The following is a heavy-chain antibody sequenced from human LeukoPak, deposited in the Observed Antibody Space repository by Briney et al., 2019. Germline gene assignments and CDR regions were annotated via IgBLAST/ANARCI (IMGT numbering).Heavy chain of an antibody. CDR2: MDWNGGST. J-gene: IGHJ6*02. D-gene: IGHD6-13*01. CDR1: GFTFDDYG. CDR3: ARGAAAVYYYGMDV. V-gene: IGHV3-20*04. Sequence: GVFLRLSCAASGFTFDDYGMSWVRQAPGKGLEWVSGMDWNGGSTGYADSVKGRFTISRDNAKNSLYLQMNSLRAEDTALYYCARGAAAVYYYGMDVWGQGTTVTVCS.